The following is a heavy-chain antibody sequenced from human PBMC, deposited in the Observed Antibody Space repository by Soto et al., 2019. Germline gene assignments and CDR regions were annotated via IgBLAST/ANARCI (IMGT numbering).Heavy chain of an antibody. CDR3: TTKYYYDSSGYYYASDI. V-gene: IGHV3-73*01. CDR2: IRSKANSYAT. D-gene: IGHD3-22*01. Sequence: GGSLRLSCAASGFTFSGSAMHWVRQASGKGLGWVGRIRSKANSYATAYAASVKGRFTISRDDSKNTAYLQMNSLKTEDTAVYYCTTKYYYDSSGYYYASDIWGQGTMVTVSS. CDR1: GFTFSGSA. J-gene: IGHJ3*02.